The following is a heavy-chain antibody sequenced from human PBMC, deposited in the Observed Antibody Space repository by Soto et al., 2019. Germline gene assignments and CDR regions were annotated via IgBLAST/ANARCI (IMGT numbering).Heavy chain of an antibody. CDR1: GFTFSSYP. D-gene: IGHD3-22*01. CDR2: ISSDGTNK. CDR3: ARNYYDDY. Sequence: QVQLVESGGGVVQPGRSLRLSCAASGFTFSSYPMHWVRQAPGKGLEWLAVISSDGTNKNYADSVKGRFTISRDNSENTLFLQVNSLTSEDSAVYFCARNYYDDYWGQGTLVTVSS. J-gene: IGHJ4*02. V-gene: IGHV3-30-3*01.